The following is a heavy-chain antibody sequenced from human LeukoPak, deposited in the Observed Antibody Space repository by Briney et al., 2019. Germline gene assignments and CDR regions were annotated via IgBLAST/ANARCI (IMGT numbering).Heavy chain of an antibody. Sequence: SSETLSLTCTVSGGPISSYYWSWIRQPPGKGLEWIGYIYYSGSTNYNPSLKSRVTISVDTSKNQFSLKLSSVAAADTAVYYCARLKDGSGGWFDPWGQGTLVTVSS. CDR1: GGPISSYY. D-gene: IGHD2-15*01. CDR2: IYYSGST. V-gene: IGHV4-59*08. J-gene: IGHJ5*02. CDR3: ARLKDGSGGWFDP.